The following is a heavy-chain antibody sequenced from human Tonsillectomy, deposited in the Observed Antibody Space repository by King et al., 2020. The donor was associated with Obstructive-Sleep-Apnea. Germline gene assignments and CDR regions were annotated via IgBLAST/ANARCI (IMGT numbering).Heavy chain of an antibody. CDR1: GFTFSSYW. CDR2: INSEGSST. CDR3: ARDRLLTGSDY. V-gene: IGHV3-74*01. J-gene: IGHJ4*02. Sequence: VQLVEFGGGLVQPGGSLRLSCAASGFTFSSYWMHWVRQAPGKGLVWVSRINSEGSSTIYADSVKGRFTIARDNAKNTLYLQMNSLRAEDTAVYYCARDRLLTGSDYWGQGTLVTVSS. D-gene: IGHD3-9*01.